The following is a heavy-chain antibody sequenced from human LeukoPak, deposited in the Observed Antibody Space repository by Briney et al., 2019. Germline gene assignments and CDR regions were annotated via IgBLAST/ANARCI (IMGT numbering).Heavy chain of an antibody. J-gene: IGHJ4*02. Sequence: ASVKVSCMASGYTFTGYYMHWVRQAPGQGLEWMGWINPNSGGTNYAQKFQGRVTMTRDTSISTAYMELSRLRSDDTAVYYCAREDYYDSSGYPGGYWGQGTLVTVSS. CDR3: AREDYYDSSGYPGGY. CDR2: INPNSGGT. D-gene: IGHD3-22*01. CDR1: GYTFTGYY. V-gene: IGHV1-2*02.